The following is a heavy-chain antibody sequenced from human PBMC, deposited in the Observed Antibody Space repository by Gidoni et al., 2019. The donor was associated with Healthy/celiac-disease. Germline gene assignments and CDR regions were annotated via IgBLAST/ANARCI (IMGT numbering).Heavy chain of an antibody. D-gene: IGHD4-17*01. CDR3: ARDPYGDYYFDY. CDR1: GFTFSSYS. Sequence: EVQLVESGGGLVKPGGSLRLSCAASGFTFSSYSMNWVRQAPGKGLEGVSSISSSSSYIYYADSVKGRFTISRDNAKNSLYLQMNSLRAEDTAVYYCARDPYGDYYFDYWGQGTLVTVSS. J-gene: IGHJ4*02. CDR2: ISSSSSYI. V-gene: IGHV3-21*01.